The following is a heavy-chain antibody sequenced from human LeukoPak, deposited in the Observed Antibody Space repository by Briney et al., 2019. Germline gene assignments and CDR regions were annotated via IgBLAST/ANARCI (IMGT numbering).Heavy chain of an antibody. J-gene: IGHJ4*02. Sequence: GGSLRLSCAASGFTFDDYAMHWVRQAPGKGLEWVSGISWNSGSIGYADSVKGRFTISRDNAKNSLYLQMNSLRAEDTALYYCAKAKSYYYDSSGYGYWGQGTLVTVSS. V-gene: IGHV3-9*01. CDR3: AKAKSYYYDSSGYGY. D-gene: IGHD3-22*01. CDR1: GFTFDDYA. CDR2: ISWNSGSI.